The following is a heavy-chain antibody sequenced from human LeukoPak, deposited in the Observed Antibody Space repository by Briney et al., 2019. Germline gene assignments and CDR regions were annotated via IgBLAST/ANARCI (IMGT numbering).Heavy chain of an antibody. CDR1: GFVFGHSW. CDR3: VRDRGYSTFDY. Sequence: GGSLRLSCEASGFVFGHSWMSWVRQAPGKGLEWVANINLDGSEINYLDSLTGRLTISRDDAKDSLYLQMNGLRAEDTAVYFCVRDRGYSTFDYWGQGTLVTVSS. D-gene: IGHD3-22*01. J-gene: IGHJ4*02. CDR2: INLDGSEI. V-gene: IGHV3-7*03.